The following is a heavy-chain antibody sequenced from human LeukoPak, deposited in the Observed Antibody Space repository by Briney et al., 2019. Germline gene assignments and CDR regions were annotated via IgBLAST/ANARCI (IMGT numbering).Heavy chain of an antibody. Sequence: GGSLRLSCAASGFTFSSYSMNWVRQAPGKGLDWVSSISSSSSYIYYADSVKGRFTISRDNAKNSLYLQMNSLRAEDTAVYYCATLYYDSSRDWFDPWGQGTLVTVSS. CDR3: ATLYYDSSRDWFDP. D-gene: IGHD3-22*01. J-gene: IGHJ5*02. CDR2: ISSSSSYI. V-gene: IGHV3-21*01. CDR1: GFTFSSYS.